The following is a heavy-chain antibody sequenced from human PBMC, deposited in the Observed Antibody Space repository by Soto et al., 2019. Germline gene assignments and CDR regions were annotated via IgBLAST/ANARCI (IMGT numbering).Heavy chain of an antibody. CDR1: GGTLSDHG. CDR3: ARGVYGSVNYYPGPSAFEI. J-gene: IGHJ3*02. D-gene: IGHD3-10*01. Sequence: QVQLEQSGAEVKKPGSSVKVSCKASGGTLSDHGVAWLRQAPGQGLEWMGGTIPVFNTAKYAQKFQGRVTVTAAKFTNIAYMELSSLRSEDTAFYFCARGVYGSVNYYPGPSAFEIWGQGTMVIVSS. CDR2: TIPVFNTA. V-gene: IGHV1-69*06.